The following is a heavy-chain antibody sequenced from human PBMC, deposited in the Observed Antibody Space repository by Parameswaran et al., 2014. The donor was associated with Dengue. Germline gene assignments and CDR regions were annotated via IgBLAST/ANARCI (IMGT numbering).Heavy chain of an antibody. J-gene: IGHJ4*02. D-gene: IGHD1-26*01. CDR2: LKSKTDGGTA. V-gene: IGHV3-15*01. CDR3: TTDVVRWVVGGTTSQDSFDY. Sequence: VRQMPGKGLEWIGRLKSKTDGGTADYAAPVKGRFTISRDDSKKTLYLQMNSLKTEDTAVYYCTTDVVRWVVGGTTSQDSFDYWGQGSLVTVSS.